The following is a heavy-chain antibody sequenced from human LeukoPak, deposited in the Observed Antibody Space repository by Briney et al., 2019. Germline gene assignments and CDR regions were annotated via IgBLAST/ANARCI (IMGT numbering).Heavy chain of an antibody. D-gene: IGHD5-18*01. Sequence: GGSLRLSCAASGFTVSSNYMSWVRQAPGKGLEWVSVIYSGGSTYYADSVKGRFTISSDNSKNTLYLQMNSLRAEDTAVYYCARGHSYGADYYYYMDVWGKGTTVTVSS. V-gene: IGHV3-53*01. CDR2: IYSGGST. J-gene: IGHJ6*03. CDR1: GFTVSSNY. CDR3: ARGHSYGADYYYYMDV.